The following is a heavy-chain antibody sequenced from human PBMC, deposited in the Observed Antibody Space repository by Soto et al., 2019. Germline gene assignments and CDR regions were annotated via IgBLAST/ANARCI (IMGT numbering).Heavy chain of an antibody. CDR2: ISWNSDTI. J-gene: IGHJ4*02. Sequence: DVQLVESGGGLVQAGRSLRLSCAASGFTFDDYAMHWVRQAPGKGLEWVSGISWNSDTIGYADSVKGRFTISRDIAENSLYLQMTSLRAEDTALYYCARSSGWLIDCWGQGSLVTVSS. V-gene: IGHV3-9*01. CDR3: ARSSGWLIDC. CDR1: GFTFDDYA. D-gene: IGHD6-19*01.